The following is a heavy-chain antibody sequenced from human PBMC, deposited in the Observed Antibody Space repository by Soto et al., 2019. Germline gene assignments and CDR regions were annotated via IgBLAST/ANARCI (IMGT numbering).Heavy chain of an antibody. CDR2: IDPSDSQT. J-gene: IGHJ4*01. Sequence: GESLKISCKGSGYSFAGYWITWVRQKPGKGLEWMGRIDPSDSQTYYSPSFRGHVTISVTKSITTVFLQWSSLRASDTAMYYCARQIYDSDTGPNFQYYFDSWGHGTPVTVSS. V-gene: IGHV5-10-1*01. CDR1: GYSFAGYW. CDR3: ARQIYDSDTGPNFQYYFDS. D-gene: IGHD3-22*01.